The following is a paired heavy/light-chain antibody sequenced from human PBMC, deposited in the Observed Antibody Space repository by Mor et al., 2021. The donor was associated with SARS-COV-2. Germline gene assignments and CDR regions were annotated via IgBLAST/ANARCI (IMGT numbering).Heavy chain of an antibody. Sequence: QVQLVQSGAEVKKPGASVKVSCKASGYTFTSHGISWVRQAPGQGLEWMGWISAYNDNTNYAQKVHGRVTMSTDTSTSTAYMELRSLRSDDTAVYYCAREKTYYYDSSGYADAFDIWGQGTMVTVSS. D-gene: IGHD3-22*01. V-gene: IGHV1-18*04. CDR1: GYTFTSHG. CDR2: ISAYNDNT. CDR3: AREKTYYYDSSGYADAFDI. J-gene: IGHJ3*02.
Light chain of an antibody. V-gene: IGLV3-1*01. CDR3: QAWDSSTVV. CDR1: KLGSKY. J-gene: IGLJ2*01. Sequence: SYELTQPPSVSVSPGQTASITCSGDKLGSKYVCWYQQKAGQSPVLVISQDSKRPSGIPERFSGSNSGYTATLTISGTQAMDEADYYCQAWDSSTVVFGGGTKLTVL. CDR2: QDS.